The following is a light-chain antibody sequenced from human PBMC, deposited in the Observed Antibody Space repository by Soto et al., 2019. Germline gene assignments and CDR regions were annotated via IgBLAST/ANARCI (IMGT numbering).Light chain of an antibody. V-gene: IGLV2-23*01. Sequence: QSALTQPASVSGSPGQSITISCTGSSSDVGSYNLVSWYQQHPGKAPKLMIYEGSKRPSGVSNRFSASKSGNTASLTISGLRAEDEADYYCCSFAGSSTYVFGPGTKVTVL. CDR2: EGS. J-gene: IGLJ1*01. CDR1: SSDVGSYNL. CDR3: CSFAGSSTYV.